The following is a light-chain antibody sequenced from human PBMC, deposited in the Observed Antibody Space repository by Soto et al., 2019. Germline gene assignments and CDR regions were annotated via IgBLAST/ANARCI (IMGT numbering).Light chain of an antibody. Sequence: DLQMTQSPSSLSASVGDRVTITCRASQSISSYLNWYQQKPGKAPKLLIYAGSSLQSGVPSRFSGSGSGTDFTLTISRLQPEDFATYYCQQSYSTPLTFGGGTKVEIK. CDR1: QSISSY. J-gene: IGKJ4*01. CDR2: AGS. CDR3: QQSYSTPLT. V-gene: IGKV1-39*01.